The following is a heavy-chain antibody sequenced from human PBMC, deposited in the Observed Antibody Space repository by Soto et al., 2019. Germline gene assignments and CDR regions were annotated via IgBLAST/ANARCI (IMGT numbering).Heavy chain of an antibody. D-gene: IGHD3-22*01. CDR3: AKRDSSGSTYY. V-gene: IGHV3-30*18. CDR1: GFTFSSYG. J-gene: IGHJ4*02. CDR2: ISYDGSNK. Sequence: QVQLVESGGGVVQPGRSLRLSCAASGFTFSSYGMHWVRQAPGKGLEWVAVISYDGSNKYYADSVKGRFTISRDNSKNPLYLQMNSLRAEDTAGYYCAKRDSSGSTYYWGQGTLVTVSS.